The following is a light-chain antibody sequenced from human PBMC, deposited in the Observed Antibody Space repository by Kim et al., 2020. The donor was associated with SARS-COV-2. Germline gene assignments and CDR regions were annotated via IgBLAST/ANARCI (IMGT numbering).Light chain of an antibody. Sequence: GRSVTIACAGTSSDVGAYNYVSWYQQHPGKAPKLVIYDVTNRPSGVSNRFSGSKSGNTASLSISGLQAEDEADYYCSSYSSSSPHVFGTGTKVTVL. V-gene: IGLV2-14*03. CDR3: SSYSSSSPHV. CDR2: DVT. J-gene: IGLJ1*01. CDR1: SSDVGAYNY.